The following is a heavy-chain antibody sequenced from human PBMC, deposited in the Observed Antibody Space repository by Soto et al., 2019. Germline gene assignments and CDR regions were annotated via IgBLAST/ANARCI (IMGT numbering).Heavy chain of an antibody. Sequence: PSETLSLTCTVSGGSISSYYWSWIRQPPGKGLEWIGYIYYSGSTNYNPSLKSRVTISVDTSKNQFSLKLSSVTAADTAVYYCATNTIAATGTDYWGQGTLVTVSS. J-gene: IGHJ4*02. CDR1: GGSISSYY. CDR2: IYYSGST. D-gene: IGHD6-13*01. CDR3: ATNTIAATGTDY. V-gene: IGHV4-59*12.